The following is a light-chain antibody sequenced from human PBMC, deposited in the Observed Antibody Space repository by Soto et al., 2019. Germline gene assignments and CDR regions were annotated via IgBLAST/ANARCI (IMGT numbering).Light chain of an antibody. CDR2: DVS. CDR3: SSYTSSSTVV. J-gene: IGLJ2*01. Sequence: QSALTQPASVSGSPGQSITISCTGTSSDVGGYNYVSWYQQHPGKAPKIIIYDVSNRPSGVSNRFSGSKSGNTASLTISGLQAEDEADYYCSSYTSSSTVVFGGGTKLTVL. V-gene: IGLV2-14*01. CDR1: SSDVGGYNY.